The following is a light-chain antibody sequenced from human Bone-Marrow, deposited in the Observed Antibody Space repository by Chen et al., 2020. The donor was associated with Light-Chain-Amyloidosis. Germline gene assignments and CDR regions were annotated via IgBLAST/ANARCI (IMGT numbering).Light chain of an antibody. V-gene: IGLV2-8*01. Sequence: SALTQPPYASGSPGQSVTISCTGTSSDVGGYNYVSWYQQHPGKAPKLMIYAVTNRPSGVAERLSGTKSGNTASLTLSGLQPEDEAEYYYSSYAVSNNFYVVFGGGTKLTVL. CDR1: SSDVGGYNY. CDR2: AVT. CDR3: SSYAVSNNFYVV. J-gene: IGLJ2*01.